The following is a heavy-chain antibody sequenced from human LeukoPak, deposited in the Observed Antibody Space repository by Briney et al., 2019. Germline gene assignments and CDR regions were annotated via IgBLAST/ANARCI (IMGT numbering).Heavy chain of an antibody. CDR1: GGSISRCY. J-gene: IGHJ4*02. CDR2: IYYSGST. Sequence: SETLSLTCTVSGGSISRCYWSWIRQPPGKGLEWIGYIYYSGSTNYNPSLESRVTISVDTSKNQFSLRLRSVTAADTAVYYCARVTGYMIEDYFDYWGQGTLVTVSS. D-gene: IGHD3-22*01. CDR3: ARVTGYMIEDYFDY. V-gene: IGHV4-59*01.